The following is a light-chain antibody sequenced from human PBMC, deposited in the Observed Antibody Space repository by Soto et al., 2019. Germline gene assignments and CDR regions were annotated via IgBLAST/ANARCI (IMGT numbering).Light chain of an antibody. CDR3: QQYNSYSSYT. CDR2: KTS. Sequence: DIQMTQSPSTLSASVGDRVTITCRASQSVTNWLAWYQQKPGKAPKLLIYKTSTLESAVPSRFSGSGSGTEFTLTISCLQPDDFATYYCQQYNSYSSYTFGQGTKVEIK. V-gene: IGKV1-5*03. J-gene: IGKJ2*01. CDR1: QSVTNW.